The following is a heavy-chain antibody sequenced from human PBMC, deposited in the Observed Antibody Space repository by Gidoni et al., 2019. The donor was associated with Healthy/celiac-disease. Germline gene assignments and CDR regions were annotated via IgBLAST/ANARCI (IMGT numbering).Heavy chain of an antibody. Sequence: QVQLQESGPGLVKPSQTLSLTCTVSGGSISRGGYYWSWIRQHPGEGLEWIGYIYYSGRTHYNPSLKSRVPISVDTSKNQFSLKLSSVTAADTAVYYCARGIAAAGNFDYWGHGTLVTVSS. D-gene: IGHD6-13*01. CDR1: GGSISRGGYY. CDR2: IYYSGRT. CDR3: ARGIAAAGNFDY. V-gene: IGHV4-31*03. J-gene: IGHJ4*01.